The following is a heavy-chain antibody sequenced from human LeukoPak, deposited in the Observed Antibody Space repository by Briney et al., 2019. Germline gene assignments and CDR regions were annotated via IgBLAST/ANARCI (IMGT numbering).Heavy chain of an antibody. Sequence: GGSLRLSCVASGLNFNSRWMDWVRQAPGRGLEWISTIRDSGGTTYYADSVKGRFTISRDNSKNTLYLQMNSLRAEDTAVYYCAKDWALDYWGQGTLVTVSS. CDR2: IRDSGGTT. J-gene: IGHJ4*02. CDR1: GLNFNSRW. V-gene: IGHV3-23*01. D-gene: IGHD3-16*01. CDR3: AKDWALDY.